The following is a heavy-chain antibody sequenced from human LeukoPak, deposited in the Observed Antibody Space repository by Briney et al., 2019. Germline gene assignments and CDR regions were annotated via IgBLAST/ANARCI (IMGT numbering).Heavy chain of an antibody. D-gene: IGHD1-26*01. CDR1: GFTVSSNY. CDR3: ASTYSGSYYRLDY. J-gene: IGHJ4*02. V-gene: IGHV3-53*01. Sequence: GGSLRLSCAASGFTVSSNYMSWVRQAPGKGLEWVSVIYSGGSTYYADSVKGRFTISRDNSKNTLYLQMNSLRAEDTAVYYCASTYSGSYYRLDYWGQGTLVTVSS. CDR2: IYSGGST.